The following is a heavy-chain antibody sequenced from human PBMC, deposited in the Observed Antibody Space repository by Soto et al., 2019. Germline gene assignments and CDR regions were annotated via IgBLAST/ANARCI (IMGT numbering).Heavy chain of an antibody. CDR3: AKDWRRGPGYFDY. Sequence: GGSLGLSCAASGFTFSSYAMGWVRPAPGKGLEWVSAISGSGGSTYYADSVKGRFTISRDNSKNTLYLQMNSLRAEDTAVYYCAKDWRRGPGYFDYWGQGTLVTVSS. CDR2: ISGSGGST. V-gene: IGHV3-23*01. CDR1: GFTFSSYA. J-gene: IGHJ4*02.